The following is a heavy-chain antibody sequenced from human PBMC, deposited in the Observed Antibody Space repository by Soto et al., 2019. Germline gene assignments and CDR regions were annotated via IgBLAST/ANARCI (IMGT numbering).Heavy chain of an antibody. J-gene: IGHJ4*02. CDR3: AKKVNSGSGSQYFDY. CDR2: ISYGGSNK. V-gene: IGHV3-30-3*02. Sequence: GGSLRLSCAASGFTFSSYAMHWVRQAPGKGLEWVAVISYGGSNKYYADSVKGRFTISRDNSKNTLYLQMNSLRAEDTAIYSCAKKVNSGSGSQYFDYFGQGTLVTVSS. CDR1: GFTFSSYA. D-gene: IGHD3-10*01.